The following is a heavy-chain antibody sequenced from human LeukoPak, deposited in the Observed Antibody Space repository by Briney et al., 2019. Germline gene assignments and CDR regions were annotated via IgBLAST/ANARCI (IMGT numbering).Heavy chain of an antibody. CDR2: ISWNSGSI. Sequence: GGSLRLSCAASGFTFDDYAMHWVRQAPGKGLEWVSGISWNSGSIGYADSVKGRFTISRDNAKNSLYLQMNSLRAEDTAVYYCARPLPPDCSGGSCHQFDYWGQGTLVTVSS. D-gene: IGHD2-15*01. J-gene: IGHJ4*02. CDR3: ARPLPPDCSGGSCHQFDY. CDR1: GFTFDDYA. V-gene: IGHV3-9*01.